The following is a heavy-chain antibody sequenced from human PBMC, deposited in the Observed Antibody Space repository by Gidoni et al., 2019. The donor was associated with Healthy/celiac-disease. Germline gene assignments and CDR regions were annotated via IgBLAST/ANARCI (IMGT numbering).Heavy chain of an antibody. Sequence: QITLKESGPTLVKPTQTLTLTCTFSGFSLSTSGVGVGWIRQPPGKALEWLALIYWNDDKRYSPSLKSRLTITKDTSKNQVVLTMTNMDPVDTATYYCAHRVPNYYDSSGSYFDYWGQGTLVTVSS. CDR1: GFSLSTSGVG. CDR2: IYWNDDK. CDR3: AHRVPNYYDSSGSYFDY. J-gene: IGHJ4*02. V-gene: IGHV2-5*01. D-gene: IGHD3-22*01.